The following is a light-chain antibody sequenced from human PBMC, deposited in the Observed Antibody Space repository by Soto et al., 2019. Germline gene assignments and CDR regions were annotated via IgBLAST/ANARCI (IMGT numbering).Light chain of an antibody. V-gene: IGKV1-39*01. CDR2: DAS. J-gene: IGKJ5*01. Sequence: DIQMTQSPSSLSASLGNRVTITCRASQSISTYLNWYQKKPGKAPNLLIYDASRLQSGVPSRFSGSGGGTDFTLSISSVQPEDFATYYCQQSYSTPITFGQGTRLEI. CDR1: QSISTY. CDR3: QQSYSTPIT.